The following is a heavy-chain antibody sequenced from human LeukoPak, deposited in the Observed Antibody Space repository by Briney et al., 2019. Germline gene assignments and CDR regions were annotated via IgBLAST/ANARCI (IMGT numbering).Heavy chain of an antibody. CDR2: INAGNGNT. CDR3: ARDRRYYVSGGKDGFDI. CDR1: GYNFASHT. Sequence: GASVKVSCKASGYNFASHTIHWVRQAPGQSLEWMGWINAGNGNTKCSQKFQGRVTTSRDTSASTAYMELSSLRSEDTAVFYCARDRRYYVSGGKDGFDIWGQGTMVTVSS. J-gene: IGHJ3*02. D-gene: IGHD3-10*01. V-gene: IGHV1-3*01.